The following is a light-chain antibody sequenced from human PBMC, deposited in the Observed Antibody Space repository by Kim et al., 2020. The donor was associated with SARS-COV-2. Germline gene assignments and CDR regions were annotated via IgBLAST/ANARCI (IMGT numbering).Light chain of an antibody. CDR1: SSDVGAYDF. V-gene: IGLV2-11*01. J-gene: IGLJ2*01. CDR3: CSYAGNYVVI. CDR2: DVS. Sequence: QSALTQPRSVSGSPGQSVTISCTGTSSDVGAYDFVSWYQQHPGKAPKLMIYDVSKWPSGVPDRFSGSKSGNTASLTISGLQAEDEADYYCCSYAGNYVVIFGGGTQLTVL.